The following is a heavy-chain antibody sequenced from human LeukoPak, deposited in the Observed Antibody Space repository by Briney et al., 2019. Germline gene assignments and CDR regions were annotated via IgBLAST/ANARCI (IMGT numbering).Heavy chain of an antibody. CDR3: ARLKSGYPDSDY. D-gene: IGHD3-22*01. V-gene: IGHV1-69*13. J-gene: IGHJ4*02. CDR1: GGTFSSYA. Sequence: SVKVSCKASGGTFSSYAISWVRQAPGQGLEWMGGIIPIFGTANYAQKFQGRVTITADESTSTAYMELSSPRSEDTAVYYCARLKSGYPDSDYWGQGTLVTVSS. CDR2: IIPIFGTA.